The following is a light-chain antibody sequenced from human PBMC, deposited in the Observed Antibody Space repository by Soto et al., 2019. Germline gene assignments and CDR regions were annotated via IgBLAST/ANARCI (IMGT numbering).Light chain of an antibody. V-gene: IGKV1-27*01. CDR2: AAS. CDR1: QGIANY. J-gene: IGKJ4*01. CDR3: QQCKTAPFT. Sequence: DVPLSLSPASLATSLGGSITSTSRASQGIANYLAWYQQKPGRVPKLLIYAASTLPSGIPARFTGSGSGTDFTLTINSLQPEDVAVYYCQQCKTAPFTFGGGTKVDIK.